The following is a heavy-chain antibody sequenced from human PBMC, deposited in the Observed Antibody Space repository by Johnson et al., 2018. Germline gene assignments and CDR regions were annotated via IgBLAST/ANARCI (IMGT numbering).Heavy chain of an antibody. V-gene: IGHV3-21*06. Sequence: VQLVESGGGLVKPGGSLRLSCSASGLIFINYNMNWVRQAPGKGLELVSSISSGSGYIDYSDSVKGRFTISRDDGKNALYLQMDGLRAEDTAGYYCVRDTLEPFGMDVWGQGTTVIVSS. D-gene: IGHD1-1*01. J-gene: IGHJ6*02. CDR3: VRDTLEPFGMDV. CDR1: GLIFINYN. CDR2: ISSGSGYI.